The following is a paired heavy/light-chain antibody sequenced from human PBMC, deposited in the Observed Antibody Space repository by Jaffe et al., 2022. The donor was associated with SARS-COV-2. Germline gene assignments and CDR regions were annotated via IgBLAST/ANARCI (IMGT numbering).Heavy chain of an antibody. J-gene: IGHJ4*02. Sequence: QVQLQESGPGLVKPSETLSLTCTVSGYSISSGYHWGWIRQPPGKGLEWIGTVYHGGTTYYNPSLKSRLTVSVDTSKNQFSLRLSSVTAADTAVYSCARAGVTKYHFDYWGQGTLVTVSS. D-gene: IGHD3-10*01. CDR2: VYHGGTT. V-gene: IGHV4-38-2*02. CDR3: ARAGVTKYHFDY. CDR1: GYSISSGYH.
Light chain of an antibody. CDR3: SSYAGSNNLV. J-gene: IGLJ1*01. CDR1: SSDVGGYNY. CDR2: EVS. Sequence: QSALTQPPSASGSPGQSVTISCTGTSSDVGGYNYVSWYQQHPGKAPKLMIYEVSKRPSGVPDRFSGSKSGNTASLTVSGLQAEDEADYYCSSYAGSNNLVFGTGTKVTVL. V-gene: IGLV2-8*01.